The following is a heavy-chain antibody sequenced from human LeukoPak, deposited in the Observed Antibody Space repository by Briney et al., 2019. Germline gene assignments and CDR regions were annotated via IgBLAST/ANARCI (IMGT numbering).Heavy chain of an antibody. Sequence: SETLSLTCTVSGGSISSHYWSRIRQPPGKGLEWIGYIYYSGSTNYNPSLKSRVTISVDTSKNQFSLKLSSVTAADTAVYYCARSLRKNAFDIWGQGTMVTVSS. CDR3: ARSLRKNAFDI. CDR1: GGSISSHY. J-gene: IGHJ3*02. CDR2: IYYSGST. D-gene: IGHD1-14*01. V-gene: IGHV4-59*11.